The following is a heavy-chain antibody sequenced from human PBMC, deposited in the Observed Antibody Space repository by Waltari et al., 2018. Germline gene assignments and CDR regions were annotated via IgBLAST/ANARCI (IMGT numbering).Heavy chain of an antibody. J-gene: IGHJ5*02. CDR1: GFTFSSYS. Sequence: EVQLVESGGGLVKPGGSLRLSCAASGFTFSSYSMNWVRQAPGKGLEWVSSISSSSSYIYYADSVKGRFTISRDNAKNSLYLQMNSLRAEDTAVYYCARDLVAGWTDWFDPWGQGTLVTVSS. V-gene: IGHV3-21*01. CDR3: ARDLVAGWTDWFDP. CDR2: ISSSSSYI.